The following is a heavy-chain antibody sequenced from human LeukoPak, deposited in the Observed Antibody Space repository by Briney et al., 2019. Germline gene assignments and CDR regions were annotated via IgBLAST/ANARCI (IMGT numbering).Heavy chain of an antibody. D-gene: IGHD3-3*01. Sequence: ASVKVSCKASGYTFTSYGISWLRQAPGQGLEWMGWISAYNGNTNYAQKLQGRVTMTTDTSTSTAYMELRSLRSDDTAVYYCARDFWSGLKTSTDYWGQGTLVTVSS. CDR2: ISAYNGNT. CDR1: GYTFTSYG. V-gene: IGHV1-18*01. CDR3: ARDFWSGLKTSTDY. J-gene: IGHJ4*02.